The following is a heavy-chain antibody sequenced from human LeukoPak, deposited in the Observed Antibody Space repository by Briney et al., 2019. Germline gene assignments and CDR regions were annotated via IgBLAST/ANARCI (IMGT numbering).Heavy chain of an antibody. CDR3: ARFGDCSDGLCFYYLDP. D-gene: IGHD2-15*01. J-gene: IGHJ5*02. Sequence: SETLSLTCTVSGGSISSYYWSWIRQPPGKGLEWIGYIYYSGSTYYNPSLKSRVTISVDTSKNQFSLKLYAVTAADTAVYYCARFGDCSDGLCFYYLDPWGQGTLVTVSS. CDR1: GGSISSYY. V-gene: IGHV4-59*04. CDR2: IYYSGST.